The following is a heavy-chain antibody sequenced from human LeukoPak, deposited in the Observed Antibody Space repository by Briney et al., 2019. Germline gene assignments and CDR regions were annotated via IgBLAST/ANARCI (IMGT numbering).Heavy chain of an antibody. CDR2: IDTAGVT. Sequence: GGSLRLSRAGAAFTVRSYDIGWVRQAAGGGLECVAAIDTAGVTYSPGTVRGRFTISRENGRNSFFLQMNSLRAGDTAVYYCARGGYFGSGPMYVWGQGTTVTVSS. V-gene: IGHV3-13*01. D-gene: IGHD3-10*01. CDR3: ARGGYFGSGPMYV. J-gene: IGHJ6*02. CDR1: AFTVRSYD.